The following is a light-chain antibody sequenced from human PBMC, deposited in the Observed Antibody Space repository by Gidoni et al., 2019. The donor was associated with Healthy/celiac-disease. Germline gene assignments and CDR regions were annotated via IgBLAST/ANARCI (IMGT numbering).Light chain of an antibody. CDR2: DAS. J-gene: IGKJ2*01. CDR1: QSVSSY. Sequence: EMVLTQSPATLSLSPGERATLSCRASQSVSSYLAWYQQKPGQAPRLLIYDASNRATGIPARFSVSGSGTDFTLTISSLEPDDFAVYYCQQRSNWPLMYTFGQGTKLEIK. CDR3: QQRSNWPLMYT. V-gene: IGKV3-11*01.